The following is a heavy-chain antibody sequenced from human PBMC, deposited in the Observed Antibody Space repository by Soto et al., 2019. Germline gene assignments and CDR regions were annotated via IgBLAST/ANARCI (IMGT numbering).Heavy chain of an antibody. V-gene: IGHV3-11*01. J-gene: IGHJ4*02. CDR3: ARGARKIAARLRPIDY. CDR2: ISSSGSTI. D-gene: IGHD6-6*01. Sequence: WGSLRLSCAASGFTFSDYYMSWIRQAPGKGLEWVSYISSSGSTIYYADSVKGRFTISRDNAKNSLYLQMNSLRAEDTAVYYCARGARKIAARLRPIDYWGQGTLVTVS. CDR1: GFTFSDYY.